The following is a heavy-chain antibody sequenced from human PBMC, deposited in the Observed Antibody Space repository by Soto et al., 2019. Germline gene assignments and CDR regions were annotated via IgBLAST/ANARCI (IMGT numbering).Heavy chain of an antibody. CDR1: GYNFAGYW. CDR3: ARGGVSTRTFDY. CDR2: IYPSESDT. V-gene: IGHV5-51*01. D-gene: IGHD3-3*01. Sequence: PGESLKISCKGSGYNFAGYWIAWVRQMPGKGLELMGIIYPSESDTRYRPSFQGQVTISADKSISSAYLQWSSLRASDTAMYYCARGGVSTRTFDYWGQGTPVTVSS. J-gene: IGHJ4*02.